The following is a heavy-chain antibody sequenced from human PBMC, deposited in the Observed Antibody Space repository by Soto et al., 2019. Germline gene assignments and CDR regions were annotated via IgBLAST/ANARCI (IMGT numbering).Heavy chain of an antibody. CDR3: ARDVTVGYRDTEYYYGMDV. D-gene: IGHD6-13*01. V-gene: IGHV3-21*01. CDR1: GFTFRTYR. Sequence: EVQLLESGGSLVKPGGSLRLSCAASGFTFRTYRMNWVRQAPVKGLEWVSAISTTGAYRYYADSVKGRFTISRDNAKNSLYLQLNSLKAEDTAVYYCARDVTVGYRDTEYYYGMDVWGEGSTVTVSS. J-gene: IGHJ6*04. CDR2: ISTTGAYR.